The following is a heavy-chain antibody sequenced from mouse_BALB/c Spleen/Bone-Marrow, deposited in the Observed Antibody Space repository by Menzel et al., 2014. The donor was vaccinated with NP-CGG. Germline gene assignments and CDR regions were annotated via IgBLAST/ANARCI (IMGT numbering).Heavy chain of an antibody. CDR2: INPSNGRT. CDR3: ARYDGPAWFAY. J-gene: IGHJ3*01. V-gene: IGHV1S81*02. CDR1: GYSFTTYW. Sequence: VHLVESGAELVKPGASVRLSCKASGYSFTTYWIHWVKQRPGQGLEWIGEINPSNGRTNYNEKFKSKATLTVDKSSSTAYMQLSSLTSEDSAVYYCARYDGPAWFAYWGQGTLVTVSA. D-gene: IGHD2-3*01.